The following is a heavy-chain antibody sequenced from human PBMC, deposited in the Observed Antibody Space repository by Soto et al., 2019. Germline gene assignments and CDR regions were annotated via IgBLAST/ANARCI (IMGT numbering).Heavy chain of an antibody. J-gene: IGHJ5*02. CDR3: ARAVVAATRDWFDP. Sequence: NPSETLSLTCTVSGGSISSGDYYWSWIRQPPGKGLEWIGYIYYSGSTYYNPSLKSRVTISVDTSKNQFSLKLSSVTAADTAVYYCARAVVAATRDWFDPWGQGTLVTVSS. D-gene: IGHD2-15*01. CDR2: IYYSGST. CDR1: GGSISSGDYY. V-gene: IGHV4-30-4*01.